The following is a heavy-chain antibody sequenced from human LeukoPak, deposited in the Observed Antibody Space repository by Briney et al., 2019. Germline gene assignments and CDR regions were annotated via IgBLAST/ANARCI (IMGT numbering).Heavy chain of an antibody. D-gene: IGHD3-10*01. Sequence: ASVKVSCKASGYTFTSYDINWVRQATGQGLEWMGWMNPNSGNTGYAQKFQGRVTMTRNTSISTAYMELSSLRSEDTAVYYCARATMVRGVNHFDYWGQGTLVTVSS. J-gene: IGHJ4*02. CDR1: GYTFTSYD. V-gene: IGHV1-8*01. CDR2: MNPNSGNT. CDR3: ARATMVRGVNHFDY.